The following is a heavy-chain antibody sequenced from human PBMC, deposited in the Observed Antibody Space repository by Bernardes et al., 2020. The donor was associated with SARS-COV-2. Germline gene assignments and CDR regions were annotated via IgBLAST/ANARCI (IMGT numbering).Heavy chain of an antibody. J-gene: IGHJ4*02. CDR3: AREVPGAASRDYLDN. CDR2: IFYSGNT. D-gene: IGHD3-10*01. Sequence: SETLSLTCTVSGGSISSSSYYWGWIRQPPGKGLEWLGSIFYSGNTYYNPSLRSRVTISVDTSKNQFSLKLSSVTAADTAVYFCAREVPGAASRDYLDNWGQGILVTVSS. CDR1: GGSISSSSYY. V-gene: IGHV4-39*02.